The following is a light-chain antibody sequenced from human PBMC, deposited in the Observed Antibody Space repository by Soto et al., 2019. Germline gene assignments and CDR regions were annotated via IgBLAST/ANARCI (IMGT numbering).Light chain of an antibody. J-gene: IGKJ4*01. V-gene: IGKV3-20*01. CDR3: QQYGSSPLT. CDR1: QSVSSSY. CDR2: GAS. Sequence: DIVLTQSPGTLSLSPGERATLSCRASQSVSSSYLAWYQQKPGQARRLLIYGASSMATGIPDRFSGSGSGTDFTLTISRLEPEDFAVYYCQQYGSSPLTFGGGTKVEIK.